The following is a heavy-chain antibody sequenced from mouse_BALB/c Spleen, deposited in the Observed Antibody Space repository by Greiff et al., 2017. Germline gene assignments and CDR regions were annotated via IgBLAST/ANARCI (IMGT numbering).Heavy chain of an antibody. CDR2: IRNKANGYTT. CDR1: GFTFTDYY. Sequence: EVKLEESGGGLVQPGGSLRLSCATSGFTFTDYYMSWVRQPPGKALEWLGFIRNKANGYTTEYSASVKGRFTISRDNSQIILYLQMNTLRAEDSATYYCARDDGYDTFAYWGQGTLVTVSA. D-gene: IGHD2-14*01. V-gene: IGHV7-3*02. J-gene: IGHJ3*01. CDR3: ARDDGYDTFAY.